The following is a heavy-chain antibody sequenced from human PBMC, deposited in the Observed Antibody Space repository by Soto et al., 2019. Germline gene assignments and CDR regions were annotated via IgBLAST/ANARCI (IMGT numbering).Heavy chain of an antibody. CDR1: GFTFSSYS. V-gene: IGHV3-21*01. Sequence: PGGSLRLSCAASGFTFSSYSMNWVRQAPGKGLEWVSSISSSSSYIYYADSVKGRFTISRDNAKNSLYLQMNSLRAEDTAVYYCARDRPHSYGYYYFDYWGQGTLVTVSS. CDR2: ISSSSSYI. D-gene: IGHD5-18*01. J-gene: IGHJ4*02. CDR3: ARDRPHSYGYYYFDY.